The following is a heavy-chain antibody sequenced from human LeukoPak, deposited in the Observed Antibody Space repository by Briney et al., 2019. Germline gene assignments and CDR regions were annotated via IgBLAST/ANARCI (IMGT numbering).Heavy chain of an antibody. V-gene: IGHV1-69*05. CDR1: GGTFSSYA. D-gene: IGHD6-19*01. Sequence: SVKVSCKASGGTFSSYAISWVRQAPGQGLAWMGRIIPIFGTANYAQKFQGRVTITTDESTSTAYMELSSLRSEDTAVYYCARTLMGSSGWYDYWGQGTLVTVSS. CDR2: IIPIFGTA. CDR3: ARTLMGSSGWYDY. J-gene: IGHJ4*02.